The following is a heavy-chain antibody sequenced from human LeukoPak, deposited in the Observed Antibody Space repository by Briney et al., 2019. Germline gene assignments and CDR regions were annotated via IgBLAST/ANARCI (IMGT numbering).Heavy chain of an antibody. Sequence: PGGSLRLSCAASGFTFSSYAMSWVRQAPGKGLEWVSAISGSGGSTYYADSVKGRFTISRDNSKNTLYLQMNSLRAEDTAVYYCTTVETGGYYMGIRDYWGQGTLVTVSS. D-gene: IGHD3-22*01. CDR3: TTVETGGYYMGIRDY. CDR1: GFTFSSYA. J-gene: IGHJ4*02. CDR2: ISGSGGST. V-gene: IGHV3-23*01.